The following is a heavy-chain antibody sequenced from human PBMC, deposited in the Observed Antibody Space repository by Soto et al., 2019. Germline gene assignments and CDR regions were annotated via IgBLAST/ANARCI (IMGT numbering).Heavy chain of an antibody. Sequence: SVKVSCKASGGTFSSYAISWVRQAPGQGLEWMGGIIPIFGTANYAQKFQGRVTITADESTSTAYMELSSPRSEGTAVYYCARGWPPIYGDYAGILEPWGQGTLVTVSS. V-gene: IGHV1-69*13. D-gene: IGHD4-17*01. CDR1: GGTFSSYA. J-gene: IGHJ5*02. CDR2: IIPIFGTA. CDR3: ARGWPPIYGDYAGILEP.